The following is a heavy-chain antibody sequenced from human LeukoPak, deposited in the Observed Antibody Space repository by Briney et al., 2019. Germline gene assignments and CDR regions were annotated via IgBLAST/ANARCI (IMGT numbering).Heavy chain of an antibody. CDR2: IRYDGTNK. CDR3: ARDNGGWKALDY. Sequence: SGGSLRLSCAASGFTFSSYDMHWVRQAPGKGLEYVTFIRYDGTNKYYADSVKGRFTVSRDNAKNSLYLQMNSLRAEDTAVYYCARDNGGWKALDYWGQGTLVTVSS. CDR1: GFTFSSYD. J-gene: IGHJ4*02. V-gene: IGHV3-30*02. D-gene: IGHD1-1*01.